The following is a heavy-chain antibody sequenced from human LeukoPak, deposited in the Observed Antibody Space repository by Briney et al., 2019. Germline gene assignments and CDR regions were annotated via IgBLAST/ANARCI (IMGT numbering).Heavy chain of an antibody. CDR1: GYSFTNYW. D-gene: IGHD2-21*01. CDR2: IYPGDSDT. V-gene: IGHV5-51*01. Sequence: GESLKISCKGSGYSFTNYWIGWVRQMAGKGLEWMGIIYPGDSDTRYSPSFQGQVTISADKSINTAYLQWNSLKASDTAMYCARHRPLGGVVGLIDYWGQGTLVTVSS. CDR3: ARHRPLGGVVGLIDY. J-gene: IGHJ4*02.